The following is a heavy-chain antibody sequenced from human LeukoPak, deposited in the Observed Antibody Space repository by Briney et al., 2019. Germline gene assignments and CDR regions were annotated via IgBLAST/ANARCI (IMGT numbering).Heavy chain of an antibody. J-gene: IGHJ4*02. Sequence: GGSLRLSCAASGFTFDDYTMHWVHQAPGKGLEWVSLISWDGGSTYYADSVKGRFTISRDNSKNSLYLQMNSLRTEDTALYYCAKGRPGGKKAALDYWGQGTLVTVSS. V-gene: IGHV3-43*01. CDR1: GFTFDDYT. CDR2: ISWDGGST. CDR3: AKGRPGGKKAALDY. D-gene: IGHD2-15*01.